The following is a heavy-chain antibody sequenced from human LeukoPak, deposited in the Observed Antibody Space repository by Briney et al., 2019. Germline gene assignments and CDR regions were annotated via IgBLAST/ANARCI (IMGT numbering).Heavy chain of an antibody. CDR3: AKSVRIVAVITAGLDY. Sequence: GGSLRLSCAASGFIFSNYGMSWVRQAPGKGLEWVSGISGSGGYTYYADSVKGRFTISRDNSKNTVYLQMNSLRAEDTAVYHCAKSVRIVAVITAGLDYWGQGTLVTVSS. V-gene: IGHV3-23*01. CDR2: ISGSGGYT. J-gene: IGHJ4*02. D-gene: IGHD3-22*01. CDR1: GFIFSNYG.